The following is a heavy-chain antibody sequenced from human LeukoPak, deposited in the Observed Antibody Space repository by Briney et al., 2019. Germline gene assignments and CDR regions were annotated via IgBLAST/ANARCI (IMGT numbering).Heavy chain of an antibody. CDR2: IFHSGST. J-gene: IGHJ6*03. V-gene: IGHV4-4*02. D-gene: IGHD1/OR15-1a*01. CDR3: ARGISGTTTGYYYYYMDV. CDR1: AGSISSSSW. Sequence: SETLSLTCSVSAGSISSSSWWSWVRQSPVKGLEWIGEIFHSGSTNYNPSLKSRVTISVDKSKNQFSLKLSSVTAADTAVYYCARGISGTTTGYYYYYMDVWGKGTTVTVSS.